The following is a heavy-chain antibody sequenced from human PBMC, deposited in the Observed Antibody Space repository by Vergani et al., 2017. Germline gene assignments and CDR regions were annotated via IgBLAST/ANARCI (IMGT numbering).Heavy chain of an antibody. CDR1: GYTFTGYY. J-gene: IGHJ6*02. V-gene: IGHV1-2*02. Sequence: QVQLVQSGAEVKKPGASVKVSCKASGYTFTGYYMHWVRQAPGQGLEWMGWINPHSGGTNYAQKFQGRVTMTRDTSISTAYMELRRLRSEDTAVYYCAREYYDILTGSYYYYGMDVWGQGTTVTVSS. D-gene: IGHD3-9*01. CDR3: AREYYDILTGSYYYYGMDV. CDR2: INPHSGGT.